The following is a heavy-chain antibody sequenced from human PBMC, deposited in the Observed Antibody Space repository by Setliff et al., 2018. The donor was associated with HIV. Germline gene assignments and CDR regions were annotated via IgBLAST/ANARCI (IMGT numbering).Heavy chain of an antibody. CDR1: GCPISSYY. CDR3: ARDGYSSSWYDSGEYNWFDP. J-gene: IGHJ5*02. Sequence: TLSLTCTVSGCPISSYYWSWIRQPPGKGLEWIGYIYYRGSTNYNPSLKSRVTISVDTSKNQFSLKLSSVTAADTAVYYCARDGYSSSWYDSGEYNWFDPWGQGTLVTVSS. D-gene: IGHD6-13*01. CDR2: IYYRGST. V-gene: IGHV4-59*01.